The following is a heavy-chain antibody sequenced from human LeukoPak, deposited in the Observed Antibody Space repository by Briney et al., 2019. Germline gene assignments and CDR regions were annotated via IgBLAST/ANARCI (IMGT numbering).Heavy chain of an antibody. J-gene: IGHJ4*02. CDR3: ARDHAKIYYYGSGSLTDY. V-gene: IGHV1-46*01. D-gene: IGHD3-10*01. Sequence: ASVKVSCKASGYTFTSYYMHWVRQAPGQGLEWMGIINPSGGSTSYAQKFQGRVTMTRDTSTSTVYMELSSLRSEDTAVYYCARDHAKIYYYGSGSLTDYWGQGTLVTVSS. CDR2: INPSGGST. CDR1: GYTFTSYY.